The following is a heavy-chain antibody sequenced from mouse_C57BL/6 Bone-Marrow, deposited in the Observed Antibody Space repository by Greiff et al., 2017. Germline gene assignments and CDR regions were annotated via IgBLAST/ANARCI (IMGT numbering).Heavy chain of an antibody. Sequence: QVQLKQPGAELVKPGASVKLSCKASGYTFTSYWMHWVKQRPGQGLEWIGMIHPNSGSTNYNEKFKSKATLTVDKSSSTAYMQLSSLTSEDAAVYDRARGNIQRVWDYEVRGTGPTVT. J-gene: IGHJ1*03. CDR3: ARGNIQRVWDYEV. V-gene: IGHV1-64*01. CDR1: GYTFTSYW. CDR2: IHPNSGST.